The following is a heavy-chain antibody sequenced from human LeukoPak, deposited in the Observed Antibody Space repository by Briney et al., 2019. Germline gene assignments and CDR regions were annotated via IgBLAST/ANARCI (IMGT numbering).Heavy chain of an antibody. CDR3: ARGGEGHYFDY. Sequence: PGRSLRLSCAASGFTFSSYGMHWVRQAPGKGLEGVAVIWYDGSNKYYADSVKGRFTISRDNSKNTLYLQMNSLRAEDTAVYYCARGGEGHYFDYWGQGTLVTVSS. CDR2: IWYDGSNK. CDR1: GFTFSSYG. D-gene: IGHD3-16*01. J-gene: IGHJ4*02. V-gene: IGHV3-33*01.